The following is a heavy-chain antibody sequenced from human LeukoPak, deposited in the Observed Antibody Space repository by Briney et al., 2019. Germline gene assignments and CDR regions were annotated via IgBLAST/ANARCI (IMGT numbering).Heavy chain of an antibody. D-gene: IGHD7-27*01. Sequence: GASVKVSCKVSGYTLTELSLHWVRQAPGKGLEWMGRFDPEDGETIYARKFQGRVTMTEDTSTDTAYMELSRLRSDDTAVYYCARGSATGDFPPNYWGQGTLVTVSS. CDR3: ARGSATGDFPPNY. CDR1: GYTLTELS. J-gene: IGHJ4*02. CDR2: FDPEDGET. V-gene: IGHV1-24*01.